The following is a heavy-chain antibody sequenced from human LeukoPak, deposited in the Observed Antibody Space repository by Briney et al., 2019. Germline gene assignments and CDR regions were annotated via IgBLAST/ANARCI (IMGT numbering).Heavy chain of an antibody. J-gene: IGHJ6*03. CDR1: GGTFSSYA. D-gene: IGHD3-3*01. CDR2: IIPSFVTA. CDR3: ARGFVYDFWSGLYYYYYYMDV. V-gene: IGHV1-69*06. Sequence: GASVKVSCKASGGTFSSYAISWVRQAPGQGLEWMGGIIPSFVTANLEQKFQGRVTTTADNSTSTAYMELSSLRSEDTAVYDCARGFVYDFWSGLYYYYYYMDVWGKGTTVTVSS.